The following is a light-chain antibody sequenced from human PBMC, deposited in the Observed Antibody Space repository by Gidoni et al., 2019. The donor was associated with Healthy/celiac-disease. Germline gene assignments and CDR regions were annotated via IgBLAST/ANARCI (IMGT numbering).Light chain of an antibody. CDR2: GKN. V-gene: IGLV3-19*01. CDR3: NSRDSSGHVV. J-gene: IGLJ2*01. Sequence: SSELTQDPALSVALGQTVRITCQGDSLRSYYASWYQQKPGQAPVLVIYGKNNRPSGIPDRFSGSSSGNTASLTITGAQAEDEADYYCNSRDSSGHVVFGGGTKLTVL. CDR1: SLRSYY.